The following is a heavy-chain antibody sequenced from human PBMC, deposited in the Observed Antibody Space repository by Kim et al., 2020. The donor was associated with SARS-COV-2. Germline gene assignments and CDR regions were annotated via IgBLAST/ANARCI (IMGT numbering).Heavy chain of an antibody. J-gene: IGHJ4*02. V-gene: IGHV3-66*01. CDR3: ATDLSSGWSHTFDY. CDR2: IYSGGST. D-gene: IGHD6-19*01. CDR1: GFTVSSNY. Sequence: GGSLRLSCAASGFTVSSNYMSWVRQAPGKGLEWVSVIYSGGSTYYADSVKGRFTISRDNSKNTLYLQMNSLRAEDTAVYYCATDLSSGWSHTFDYWGQGTLVTVSS.